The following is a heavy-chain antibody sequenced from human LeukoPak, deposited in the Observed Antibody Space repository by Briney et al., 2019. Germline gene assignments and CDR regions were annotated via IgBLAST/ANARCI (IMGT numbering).Heavy chain of an antibody. CDR1: GFTFSSYA. Sequence: PGGSLRLSCAASGFTFSSYAMHWVRQAPGKGLEYVSAISSNGGSTYYANSVKGRFTISRDNSKNTMYLQMGSLRAEDMAVYYCARGDSSGYYLIDAFDIWGQGTMVTVSS. CDR2: ISSNGGST. CDR3: ARGDSSGYYLIDAFDI. D-gene: IGHD3-22*01. J-gene: IGHJ3*02. V-gene: IGHV3-64*01.